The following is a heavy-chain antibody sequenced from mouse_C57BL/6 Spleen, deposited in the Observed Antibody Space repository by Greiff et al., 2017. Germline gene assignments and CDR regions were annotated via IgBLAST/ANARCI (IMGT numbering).Heavy chain of an antibody. CDR2: IDPETGGT. V-gene: IGHV1-15*01. CDR1: GYTFTDYE. J-gene: IGHJ2*01. Sequence: QVQLQQSGAELVRPGASVTLSCKASGYTFTDYEMHWVKQTPVHGLEWIGAIDPETGGTAYNQKFKGKAILTADKSSSTAYMELRSLTSEDSAVYYCTSHYYGSSWGFDDWGQGTTLTVSS. D-gene: IGHD1-1*01. CDR3: TSHYYGSSWGFDD.